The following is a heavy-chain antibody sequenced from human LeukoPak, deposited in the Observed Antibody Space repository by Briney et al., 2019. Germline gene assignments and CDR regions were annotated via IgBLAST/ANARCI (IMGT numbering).Heavy chain of an antibody. CDR2: ISSSSSYI. CDR3: AKPSPGIAVGLPVNYFDY. D-gene: IGHD6-19*01. Sequence: GGSLRLSCAASAFTFSSYSMNWVRQAPGKGLEWVSSISSSSSYIYYADSVKGRFTISRDNAKNSLYLQMNSLRAEDTAVYYCAKPSPGIAVGLPVNYFDYWGQGTLVTVSS. V-gene: IGHV3-21*04. CDR1: AFTFSSYS. J-gene: IGHJ4*02.